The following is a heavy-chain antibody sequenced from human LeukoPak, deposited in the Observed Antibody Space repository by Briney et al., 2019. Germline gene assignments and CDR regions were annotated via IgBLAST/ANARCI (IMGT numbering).Heavy chain of an antibody. J-gene: IGHJ4*02. CDR1: GFSVSTEY. V-gene: IGHV3-66*01. D-gene: IGHD2-15*01. CDR2: LYPEGNT. CDR3: AKWGCSGVNCYPFAY. Sequence: GGSLRLSCAASGFSVSTEYMDWVRQAPGKGLEWVSILYPEGNTYYADSVKGRFSISRDTSKNMVYLQMFSLRVEDTAVYHCAKWGCSGVNCYPFAYWGQGTLVTVSS.